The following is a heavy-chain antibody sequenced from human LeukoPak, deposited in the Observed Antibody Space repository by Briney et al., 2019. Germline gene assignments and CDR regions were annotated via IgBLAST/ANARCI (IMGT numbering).Heavy chain of an antibody. CDR1: GFTFSSYA. D-gene: IGHD2-2*02. CDR3: ARDLIGGNRYCSSTSCYKD. V-gene: IGHV3-23*01. CDR2: ISGSGGST. Sequence: PGGSLRLSCAASGFTFSSYAMSGVRQAPGKGLEWVSAISGSGGSTYYADSVKGRFTISRDNSKNTLYLQMNSLRAEDTAVYYCARDLIGGNRYCSSTSCYKDWGQGTLVTVSS. J-gene: IGHJ4*02.